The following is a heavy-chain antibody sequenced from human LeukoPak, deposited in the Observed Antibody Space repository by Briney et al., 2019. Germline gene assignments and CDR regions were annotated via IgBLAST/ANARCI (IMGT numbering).Heavy chain of an antibody. CDR2: IYHSGST. Sequence: PSQTLSLTCAVSGGSISSGGYSWSWIRQPPGKGLEWIGYIYHSGSTYYNPSLKSRVTISVDRSKNQFSLKLSSVTAADTAVYYRAREKEHYFDYWGQGTLVTVSS. V-gene: IGHV4-30-2*01. CDR3: AREKEHYFDY. CDR1: GGSISSGGYS. D-gene: IGHD1-1*01. J-gene: IGHJ4*02.